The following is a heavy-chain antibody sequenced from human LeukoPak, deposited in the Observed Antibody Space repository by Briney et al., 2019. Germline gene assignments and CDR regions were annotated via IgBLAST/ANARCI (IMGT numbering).Heavy chain of an antibody. V-gene: IGHV3-9*01. CDR3: AKDIGYSYGVDY. CDR1: GFTFDDYA. CDR2: ISWNSGTI. D-gene: IGHD5-18*01. J-gene: IGHJ4*02. Sequence: GRSLRLSCAASGFTFDDYAMHWVQQAPGKGLEWVSGISWNSGTIGYVDSVKGRFTISRDNAKNSLYLQMNSLRAEDTALYYCAKDIGYSYGVDYWGQGTLVTVSS.